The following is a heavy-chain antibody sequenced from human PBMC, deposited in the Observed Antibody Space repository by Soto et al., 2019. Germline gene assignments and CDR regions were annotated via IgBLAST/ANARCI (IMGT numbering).Heavy chain of an antibody. CDR1: GDSVSSNSAA. J-gene: IGHJ6*02. D-gene: IGHD2-2*01. CDR2: TYYRSKWYN. CDR3: SSTSDSDYYYGMDV. V-gene: IGHV6-1*01. Sequence: TLSLTCAISGDSVSSNSAAGNWIRQSPSRGLEWLGRTYYRSKWYNDYAVSVKSRITINPDTSKNQFSLQLNSVTPEDTAVYYCSSTSDSDYYYGMDVWGQGTTVTVSS.